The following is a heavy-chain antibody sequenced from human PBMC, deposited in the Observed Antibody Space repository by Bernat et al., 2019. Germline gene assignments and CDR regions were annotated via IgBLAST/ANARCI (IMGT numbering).Heavy chain of an antibody. CDR2: SYTSGST. CDR3: ASGVSYYYGSGGYYYYGMDV. Sequence: QVQLQESGPGLVKPSQTLSLTCTVSGGPISSGSYYGSWIRQPAGKGLEWIGRSYTSGSTNYNPYLKSRVTISVDTSKNQFALKLSSVTDADTAVYYCASGVSYYYGSGGYYYYGMDVWGQGTTVTVSS. J-gene: IGHJ6*02. CDR1: GGPISSGSYY. D-gene: IGHD3-10*01. V-gene: IGHV4-61*02.